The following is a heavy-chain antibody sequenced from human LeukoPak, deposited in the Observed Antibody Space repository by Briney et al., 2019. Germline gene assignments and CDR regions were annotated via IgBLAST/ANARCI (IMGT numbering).Heavy chain of an antibody. Sequence: SETLSLTCAVSGGSISSGGYSWSWIRQPPGKGLEWIGYIYYSGSTYYNPSLKSRVTISVDTSKNQFSLMLSYVTAADTAVYYCARDAPDYSFDFWGQGTLVTVSS. J-gene: IGHJ4*02. V-gene: IGHV4-31*11. CDR2: IYYSGST. CDR3: ARDAPDYSFDF. D-gene: IGHD4-11*01. CDR1: GGSISSGGYS.